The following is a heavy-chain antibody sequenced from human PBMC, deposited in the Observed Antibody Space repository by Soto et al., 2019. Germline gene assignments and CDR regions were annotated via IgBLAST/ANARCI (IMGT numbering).Heavy chain of an antibody. V-gene: IGHV4-59*01. CDR2: IYYSGST. CDR1: GGSISSYY. Sequence: PSETLSLTCTVSGGSISSYYWSWIRQPPGKGLEWIGYIYYSGSTNYNPSLKSRVTISVDTSKNQFSLKLSSVTAADTAVYYCARTPFLPSSPIDYSGPGTLVTVST. J-gene: IGHJ4*02. CDR3: ARTPFLPSSPIDY.